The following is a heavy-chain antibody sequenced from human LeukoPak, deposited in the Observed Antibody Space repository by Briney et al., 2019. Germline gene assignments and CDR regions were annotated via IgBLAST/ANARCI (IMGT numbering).Heavy chain of an antibody. CDR2: INPNSGGP. CDR1: GYTFTGYY. D-gene: IGHD3-16*01. Sequence: ASVKVSCKASGYTFTGYYIHWVRQSPGQGLEWMGWINPNSGGPNYAQKFQGRVTMTRDTSISTAYMEMSRLRSDDTAVYYCARDVSAGGANWFDPWGQGTLVTVSS. CDR3: ARDVSAGGANWFDP. V-gene: IGHV1-2*02. J-gene: IGHJ5*02.